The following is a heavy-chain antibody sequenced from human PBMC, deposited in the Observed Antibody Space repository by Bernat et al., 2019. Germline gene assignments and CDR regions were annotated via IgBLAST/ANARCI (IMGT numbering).Heavy chain of an antibody. CDR3: AKEKHSNTYYYVVDFDY. D-gene: IGHD3-22*01. J-gene: IGHJ4*02. Sequence: EVQLLESGGGLVQPGGSLRIFCAASGFTFSRYAMSWVRQAPGKGLEWVSAISGSGGSTNYADSVKGRFTISRDYTKNTLYLHTNSLRAEDTAAYYCAKEKHSNTYYYVVDFDYWGQGTLVTVSS. CDR2: ISGSGGST. V-gene: IGHV3-23*01. CDR1: GFTFSRYA.